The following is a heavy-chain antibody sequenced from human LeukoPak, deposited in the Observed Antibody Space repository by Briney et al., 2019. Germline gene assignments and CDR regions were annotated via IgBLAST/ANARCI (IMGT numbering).Heavy chain of an antibody. CDR1: GYTFTGYY. CDR3: ARALWSGEFSFDY. Sequence: ASVKVSCKASGYTFTGYYMHWVRQAPGQGLEWMGWINLNSGGTNYAQKFQGRVTMTRDTSITTAYMELSRLRSDDTAVYYCARALWSGEFSFDYWGQGTLVTVSS. CDR2: INLNSGGT. J-gene: IGHJ4*02. V-gene: IGHV1-2*02. D-gene: IGHD3-10*01.